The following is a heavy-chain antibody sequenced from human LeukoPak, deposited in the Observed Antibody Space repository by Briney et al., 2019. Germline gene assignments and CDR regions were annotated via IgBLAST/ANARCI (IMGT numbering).Heavy chain of an antibody. CDR1: GFTVSTNY. Sequence: PGGSLRLSCAASGFTVSTNYMSWVRQAPGMGLEWVSIIYSGDSTSYTDSVKGRFTISRDSSKNTLYLQMNSLRAEDTVVYFCAREAYYHDSSGYYYPDYWGQGTLVTVSS. CDR2: IYSGDST. V-gene: IGHV3-66*02. J-gene: IGHJ4*02. D-gene: IGHD3-22*01. CDR3: AREAYYHDSSGYYYPDY.